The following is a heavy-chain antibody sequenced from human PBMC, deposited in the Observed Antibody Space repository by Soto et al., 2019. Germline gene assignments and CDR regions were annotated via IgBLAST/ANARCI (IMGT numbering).Heavy chain of an antibody. CDR1: GFTFSTYA. V-gene: IGHV3-23*01. CDR3: ARGVQHYDYVWGSYRPTHWFDP. D-gene: IGHD3-16*02. CDR2: ISGSGGST. J-gene: IGHJ5*02. Sequence: GGSLRLSCAGSGFTFSTYAMSWVRQAPGKGLEWVSSISGSGGSTYYADSVKGRFTISRDNSKNTLYLQMNSLRAEDTAIYYCARGVQHYDYVWGSYRPTHWFDPWGQGTLVTVSS.